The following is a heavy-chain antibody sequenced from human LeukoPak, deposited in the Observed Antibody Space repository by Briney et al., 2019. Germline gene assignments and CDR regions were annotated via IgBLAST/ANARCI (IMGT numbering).Heavy chain of an antibody. CDR1: GFTFSTYT. J-gene: IGHJ4*02. D-gene: IGHD3-22*01. V-gene: IGHV3-48*01. Sequence: GGSLRLSCAASGFTFSTYTMNWVRQAPGEGLEWVSYITSSSSTIYYADSVKGRFTTSRDNAKNSLYLQMNSLRAEDTAVYYCARDERGSGDLWGQGTLVTVSS. CDR2: ITSSSSTI. CDR3: ARDERGSGDL.